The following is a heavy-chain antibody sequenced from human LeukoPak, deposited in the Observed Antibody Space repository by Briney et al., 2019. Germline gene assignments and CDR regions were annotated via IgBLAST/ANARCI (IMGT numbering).Heavy chain of an antibody. CDR3: AKIIVGATDFDY. V-gene: IGHV3-30*18. D-gene: IGHD1-26*01. J-gene: IGHJ4*02. CDR1: GFTFSSYA. Sequence: GGSLRLSCAASGFTFSSYAMHWVRQAPGKGLEWVAVISYDGSNKYYADSVKGRFTISRDNSKNTLYLQMNSLRAEDTAVYYCAKIIVGATDFDYWGQGTLVTVSS. CDR2: ISYDGSNK.